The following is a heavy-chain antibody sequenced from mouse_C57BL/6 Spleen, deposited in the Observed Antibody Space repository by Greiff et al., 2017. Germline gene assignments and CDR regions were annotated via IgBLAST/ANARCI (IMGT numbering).Heavy chain of an antibody. CDR1: GYTFTDYE. CDR2: IDPETGGT. D-gene: IGHD1-1*01. V-gene: IGHV1-15*01. J-gene: IGHJ1*03. Sequence: QVQLQQSGAELVRPGASVTLSCKASGYTFTDYEMHWVKQTPVHGLEWIGAIDPETGGTAYNQKFKGKAILTADKSSSTAYMELRSLTSEDSAVYYCTRKELYYGSSHWYFDVWGTGTTVTVSS. CDR3: TRKELYYGSSHWYFDV.